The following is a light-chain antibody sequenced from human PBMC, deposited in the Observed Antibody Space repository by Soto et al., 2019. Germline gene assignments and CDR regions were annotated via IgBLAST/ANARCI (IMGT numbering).Light chain of an antibody. J-gene: IGKJ2*01. CDR1: QRVSNY. Sequence: EIVLTQYPATLSLSPGERATLSCRASQRVSNYLAWYQQKPGQAPMLLMYEASKRATGIPARFSCSGSGTDFALAITSLEPEDFSVYYCQRRNRWHRNFSQGTKLEIK. V-gene: IGKV3-11*01. CDR3: QRRNRWHRN. CDR2: EAS.